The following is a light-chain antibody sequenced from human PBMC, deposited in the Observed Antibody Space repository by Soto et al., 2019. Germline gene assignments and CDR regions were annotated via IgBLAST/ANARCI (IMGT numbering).Light chain of an antibody. CDR2: GAS. V-gene: IGKV3-15*01. CDR1: QSISNH. J-gene: IGKJ2*01. Sequence: EIVMTQSPVTLSVSPGERATLSCRASQSISNHLAWYQQNPGQPPRLLIYGASTRATGIPARFSGSGSGTEFTLTISSLQSEDFAVYYCQQYNNWPPRTFGQGTKLEIK. CDR3: QQYNNWPPRT.